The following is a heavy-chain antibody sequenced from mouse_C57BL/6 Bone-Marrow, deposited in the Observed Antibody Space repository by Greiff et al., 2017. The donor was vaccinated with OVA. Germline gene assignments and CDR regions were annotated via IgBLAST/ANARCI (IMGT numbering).Heavy chain of an antibody. J-gene: IGHJ3*01. V-gene: IGHV1-61*01. CDR2: IYPSDSET. Sequence: QVQLQQPGAELVRPGSSVKLSCKASGYTFTSYWMDWVKQRPGQGLEWIGNIYPSDSETHYNQKFKDKATLTVEKSSSTAYMQLSSLTSEGSAVSYCARLYDYGFAYWVQGTLVTVS. CDR3: ARLYDYGFAY. CDR1: GYTFTSYW. D-gene: IGHD2-4*01.